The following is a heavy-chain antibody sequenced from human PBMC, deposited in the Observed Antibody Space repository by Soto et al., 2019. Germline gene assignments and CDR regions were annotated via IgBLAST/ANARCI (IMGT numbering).Heavy chain of an antibody. Sequence: GGSLRLSCAASGFTFSSYAMHWVRQAPGKGLEWVAVISYDGSNKYYADSVKGRFTISRDNSKNTLYLQMNGLRAEDTAVYYCARARRGSKNWFDPWGQGTLVTVSS. D-gene: IGHD1-26*01. CDR2: ISYDGSNK. V-gene: IGHV3-30-3*01. CDR3: ARARRGSKNWFDP. J-gene: IGHJ5*02. CDR1: GFTFSSYA.